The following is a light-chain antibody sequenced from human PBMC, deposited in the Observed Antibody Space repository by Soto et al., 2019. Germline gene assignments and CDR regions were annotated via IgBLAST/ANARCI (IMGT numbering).Light chain of an antibody. CDR2: EVN. Sequence: QSALTQPPSTSGSPGQSVTISCTGSASDVATNDYVSWYQQHPGKAPKLIIYEVNRRPSGVPDRFSGSKSGTTASLTVSGLQAEDEAVYHCSSYADSNNLIFGGGTKLTVL. CDR3: SSYADSNNLI. J-gene: IGLJ2*01. V-gene: IGLV2-8*01. CDR1: ASDVATNDY.